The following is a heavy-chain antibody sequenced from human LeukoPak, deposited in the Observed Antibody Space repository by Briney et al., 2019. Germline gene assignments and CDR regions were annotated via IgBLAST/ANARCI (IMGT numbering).Heavy chain of an antibody. CDR1: GFTSDDYG. CDR2: INWNGGST. D-gene: IGHD2/OR15-2a*01. V-gene: IGHV3-20*04. Sequence: GGSLRLSCAASGFTSDDYGMSWVRQAPGKGLEWVSDINWNGGSTGYADSVKGRFTISRDNAKNSLYLQMNSLKTEDTAVYYCTTILFYWGQGTLVTVSS. CDR3: TTILFY. J-gene: IGHJ4*02.